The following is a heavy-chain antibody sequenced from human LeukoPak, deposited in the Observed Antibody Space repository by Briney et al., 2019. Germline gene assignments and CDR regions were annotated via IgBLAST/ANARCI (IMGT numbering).Heavy chain of an antibody. CDR1: GFTLRVYV. CDR3: ARDGGYTGGWTYGAGDF. V-gene: IGHV3-30*04. CDR2: ISNDGSDK. J-gene: IGHJ4*02. Sequence: GGSLSLSCVASGFTLRVYVTHWVRQAPGKGLECGAVISNDGSDKYYADSAKGRFSISRDNSKNTLYLQMSSLRTEDTAVYYCARDGGYTGGWTYGAGDFWGQGTLVTVSS. D-gene: IGHD2-8*02.